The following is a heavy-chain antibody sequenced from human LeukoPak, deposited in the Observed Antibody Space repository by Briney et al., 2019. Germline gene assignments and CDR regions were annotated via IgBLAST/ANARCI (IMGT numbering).Heavy chain of an antibody. Sequence: GGSLRLSCAASGFTFSSNWMHWVRQAPGKGLVWVSRSNEDGSTTNYADSVKGRFTISRDNAKNTLYLQMNSLTAEDTAVYYCVRDLGGRSGHWGQGTLVTVSS. D-gene: IGHD1-26*01. V-gene: IGHV3-74*01. CDR3: VRDLGGRSGH. CDR1: GFTFSSNW. CDR2: SNEDGSTT. J-gene: IGHJ4*02.